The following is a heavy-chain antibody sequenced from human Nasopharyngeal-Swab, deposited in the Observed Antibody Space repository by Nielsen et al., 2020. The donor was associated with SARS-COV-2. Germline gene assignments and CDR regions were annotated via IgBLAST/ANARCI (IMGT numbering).Heavy chain of an antibody. CDR3: ARALPYYYDSSGYRPYYYFDY. J-gene: IGHJ4*02. Sequence: ASVTVSCQASGYTFTSYGISWVRQAPGQGLEWMGWISAYNGNTNYAQKLQGRVTMTTDTSTSTAYMELRSLRSDDTAVYYCARALPYYYDSSGYRPYYYFDYWGQGTLVTVSS. D-gene: IGHD3-22*01. CDR2: ISAYNGNT. V-gene: IGHV1-18*01. CDR1: GYTFTSYG.